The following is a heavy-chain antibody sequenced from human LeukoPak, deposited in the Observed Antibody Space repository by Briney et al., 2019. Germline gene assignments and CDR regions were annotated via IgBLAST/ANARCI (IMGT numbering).Heavy chain of an antibody. CDR2: IYTSGET. D-gene: IGHD2/OR15-2a*01. CDR1: GDSLSSGNYY. V-gene: IGHV4-61*02. J-gene: IGHJ5*02. Sequence: SETLSLTCAVSGDSLSSGNYYWTWIRQPAGKGLEWVGRIYTSGETNYNPSLKSRVTILLNTSKNHFSLGLSSVTATDTAIYFCARGRGGRLSASNWFDTWGQGILVTVSS. CDR3: ARGRGGRLSASNWFDT.